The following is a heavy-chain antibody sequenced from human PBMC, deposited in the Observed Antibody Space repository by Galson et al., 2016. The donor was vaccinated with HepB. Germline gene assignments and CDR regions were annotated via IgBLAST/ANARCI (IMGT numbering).Heavy chain of an antibody. V-gene: IGHV3-7*01. CDR3: SREMTGSYFD. Sequence: SLRLSCAASGFTFNAHRMTWVRQAPGKGLEWVASIRGDGLVSYYAEPVRGRFTISSDNAKNSLYLQMNGLRVDETAVYYCSREMTGSYFDWGQGTLVTVSS. D-gene: IGHD3-10*01. CDR1: GFTFNAHR. CDR2: IRGDGLVS. J-gene: IGHJ1*01.